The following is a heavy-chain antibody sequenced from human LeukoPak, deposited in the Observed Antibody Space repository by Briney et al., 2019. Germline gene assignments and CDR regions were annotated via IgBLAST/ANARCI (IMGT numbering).Heavy chain of an antibody. D-gene: IGHD2-21*01. CDR1: GLIFSKYG. Sequence: GGSLRLSCAASGLIFSKYGIHWVRQAPGKGLDWVAFISNDGTQKYYADSVKGRFTVSRDSSQNTVYLQVDSLRAEDTAVYYCANQCGGNCVSDLWGQGTLVTVSS. CDR2: ISNDGTQK. V-gene: IGHV3-30*18. CDR3: ANQCGGNCVSDL. J-gene: IGHJ5*02.